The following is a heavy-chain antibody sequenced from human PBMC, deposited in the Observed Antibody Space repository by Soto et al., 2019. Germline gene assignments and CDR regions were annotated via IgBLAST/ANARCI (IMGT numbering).Heavy chain of an antibody. Sequence: GGSLRLSCAASGFTFSSYWMSWVRQAPGKGLEWVANIKQDGSEKYYVDSVKGRFTISRDNAKNSLYLQMNSLRAEDTAVYYCAIVGYDILTGYYPYYGMDVWGQGTTVTVSS. CDR2: IKQDGSEK. D-gene: IGHD3-9*01. J-gene: IGHJ6*02. CDR1: GFTFSSYW. CDR3: AIVGYDILTGYYPYYGMDV. V-gene: IGHV3-7*05.